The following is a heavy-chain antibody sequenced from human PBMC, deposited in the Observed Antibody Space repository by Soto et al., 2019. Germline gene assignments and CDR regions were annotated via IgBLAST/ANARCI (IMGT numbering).Heavy chain of an antibody. CDR2: ISACSGNT. V-gene: IGHV1-18*01. D-gene: IGHD3-3*01. CDR3: ARIRDFNWFDP. J-gene: IGHJ5*02. CDR1: GYTFTSYG. Sequence: ASVKVSCKASGYTFTSYGISWVRQAPGQGLEWMGWISACSGNTNYAQKLQGRVTMTTDTSTSTAYMELRSLRSDDTAVYYCARIRDFNWFDPWGQGTLVTVSS.